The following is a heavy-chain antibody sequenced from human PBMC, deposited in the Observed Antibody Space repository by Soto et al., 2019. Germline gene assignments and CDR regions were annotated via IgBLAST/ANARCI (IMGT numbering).Heavy chain of an antibody. Sequence: PGGSLRLSCAASGFTVSSNYMSWVRQAPGKGLEWVAILSYNGNDKYYADSVKGRFTVSRDISKNTLYLQMNSLRAEDTGEYYCAKNYGSGALDIWGQGTMVTVSS. CDR3: AKNYGSGALDI. V-gene: IGHV3-30*18. CDR1: GFTVSSNY. J-gene: IGHJ3*02. D-gene: IGHD3-10*01. CDR2: LSYNGNDK.